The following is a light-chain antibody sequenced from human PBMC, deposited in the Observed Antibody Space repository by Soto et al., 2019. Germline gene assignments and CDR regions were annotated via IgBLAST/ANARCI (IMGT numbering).Light chain of an antibody. CDR1: HSVSRTY. CDR2: GAS. V-gene: IGKV3-20*01. CDR3: QRYDSLRT. J-gene: IGKJ1*01. Sequence: EIVLTQSPGTLSLSPGERATLSCRASHSVSRTYLAWYQQKPGQAPRLLIYGASNRATGIPDRFSGSGSGTDFTLTITRLEPEDFAMYYCQRYDSLRTFGQGTKVDIK.